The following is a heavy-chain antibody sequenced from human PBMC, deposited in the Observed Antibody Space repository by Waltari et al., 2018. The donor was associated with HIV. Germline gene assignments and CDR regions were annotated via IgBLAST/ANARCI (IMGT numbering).Heavy chain of an antibody. Sequence: QVQLQESGPGLVKPSEPLSLTCTVPGGSFISFHWSWIRQPPGKGLEWIGYIYYTGRTNCNPSLKSRVTISVDTSKNQFSLRLRSVTAADTAVYYCARGLFGVGSNWFDPWGQGILVTVSS. J-gene: IGHJ5*02. V-gene: IGHV4-59*01. CDR2: IYYTGRT. D-gene: IGHD3-3*01. CDR1: GGSFISFH. CDR3: ARGLFGVGSNWFDP.